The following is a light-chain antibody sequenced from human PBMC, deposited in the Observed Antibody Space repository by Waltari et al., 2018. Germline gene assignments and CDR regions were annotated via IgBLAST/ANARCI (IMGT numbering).Light chain of an antibody. CDR3: QQRSNWPPT. V-gene: IGKV3-11*01. Sequence: IVLTQSPATRSLSPGERATLSCRASQSVSSYLAWYQQKTGQAPRLLIYDASNRATGIPARFSGSGSGTDFTLTISSLEPEDFAVYYCQQRSNWPPTFGQGTKVEIK. J-gene: IGKJ1*01. CDR2: DAS. CDR1: QSVSSY.